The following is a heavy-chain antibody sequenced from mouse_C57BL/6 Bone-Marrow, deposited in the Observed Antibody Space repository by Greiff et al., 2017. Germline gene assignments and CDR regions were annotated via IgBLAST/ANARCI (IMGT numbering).Heavy chain of an antibody. CDR2: IYPGDGDT. CDR1: GYAFSSSW. J-gene: IGHJ3*01. V-gene: IGHV1-82*01. CDR3: ARPYDYDRAWFAY. Sequence: QVPLQQSGPELVKPGASVKISCKASGYAFSSSWMNWVKQRPGKGLEWIGRIYPGDGDTNYNGKFKGKATLTADKSSSTAYMQLSSLTSEDSAVYFCARPYDYDRAWFAYWGQGTLVTVAA. D-gene: IGHD2-4*01.